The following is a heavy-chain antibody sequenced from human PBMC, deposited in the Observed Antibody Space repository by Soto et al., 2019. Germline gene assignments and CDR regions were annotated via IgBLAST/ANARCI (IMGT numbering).Heavy chain of an antibody. V-gene: IGHV3-74*01. D-gene: IGHD1-26*01. CDR2: VNSDGTST. J-gene: IGHJ4*02. CDR1: GFTFSNYW. Sequence: EVQLVESGGGLVQPGGSLRLSCAVSGFTFSNYWMNWVRQAPGEGLVWVSRVNSDGTSTNHADSVKGRITISRDNAKNTVYLQVNSLRAEDTAVYYCARGGWSSYYLDYWGQGTLVTVAS. CDR3: ARGGWSSYYLDY.